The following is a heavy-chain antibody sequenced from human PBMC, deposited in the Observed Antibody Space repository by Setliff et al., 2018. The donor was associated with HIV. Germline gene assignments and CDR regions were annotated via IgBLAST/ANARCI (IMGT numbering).Heavy chain of an antibody. V-gene: IGHV3-30*03. J-gene: IGHJ4*02. CDR2: ILYDGSNK. Sequence: GGSLRLSCAASGFTFNSYSMNWVRQAPGKGLEWVAVILYDGSNKYYADSLKGRFTISRDNAKNSLYLQMNSLRAEDTAVYYCARAVHSGWYYFDYWGQGTLVTVSS. CDR3: ARAVHSGWYYFDY. D-gene: IGHD6-19*01. CDR1: GFTFNSYS.